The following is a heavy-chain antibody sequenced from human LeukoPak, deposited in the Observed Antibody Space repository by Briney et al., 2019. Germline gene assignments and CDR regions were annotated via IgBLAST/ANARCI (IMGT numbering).Heavy chain of an antibody. D-gene: IGHD6-13*01. J-gene: IGHJ3*02. V-gene: IGHV4-59*08. CDR2: FSYSGSA. CDR3: ARSVSSSWLDAFDI. CDR1: GASITSYY. Sequence: SETLSLTCTVSGASITSYYWSWIRQPPGKGLEWIGFFSYSGSANYNPSLKSRVTISVDTSKNQFSLSLTSVTAADTAVYYCARSVSSSWLDAFDIWGQGTMVTVS.